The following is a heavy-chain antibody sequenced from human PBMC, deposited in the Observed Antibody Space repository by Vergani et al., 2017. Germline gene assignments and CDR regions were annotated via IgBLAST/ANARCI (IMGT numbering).Heavy chain of an antibody. V-gene: IGHV3-9*02. CDR3: AKDLGTSSGGGWFDP. D-gene: IGHD6-6*01. CDR1: GFTSAGYA. Sequence: EVQLEESGGGLVLPGRSLRLSCVASGFTSAGYAMHWVRQAPGKGLEWVSGISWNSNSIGYAESVKGRFNLSRDNAKNSLYLQMNSLIAEDTALYYCAKDLGTSSGGGWFDPWGQGTLVTVSS. J-gene: IGHJ5*02. CDR2: ISWNSNSI.